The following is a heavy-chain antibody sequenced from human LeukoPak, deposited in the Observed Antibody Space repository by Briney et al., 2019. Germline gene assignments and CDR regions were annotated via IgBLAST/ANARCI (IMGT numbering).Heavy chain of an antibody. D-gene: IGHD3-10*01. V-gene: IGHV4-39*01. CDR2: IYYSGSI. CDR1: GGSISSSSYY. Sequence: SETLSLTCTVSGGSISSSSYYWGWIRQPPGKGLEWIGSIYYSGSIYYNPSLKSRVTISVDTSKNQFSLKLSSVTAADTAVYYCARHIGRSGFRAGAFDIWGQGTMVTVSS. CDR3: ARHIGRSGFRAGAFDI. J-gene: IGHJ3*02.